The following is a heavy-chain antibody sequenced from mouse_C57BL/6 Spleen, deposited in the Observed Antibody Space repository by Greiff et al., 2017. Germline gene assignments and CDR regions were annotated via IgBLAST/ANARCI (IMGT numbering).Heavy chain of an antibody. V-gene: IGHV1-82*01. J-gene: IGHJ1*03. Sequence: QVQLQQSGPELVKPGASVKISCKASGYAFSSSWMNWVKQRPGKGLEWIGRIYPGDGDTNYNGKFKGKATLTADKSSSTAYMQLSSLTSEDSAVYFCARGYDYVWYVDVWGTGTTVTVSS. CDR2: IYPGDGDT. D-gene: IGHD2-4*01. CDR3: ARGYDYVWYVDV. CDR1: GYAFSSSW.